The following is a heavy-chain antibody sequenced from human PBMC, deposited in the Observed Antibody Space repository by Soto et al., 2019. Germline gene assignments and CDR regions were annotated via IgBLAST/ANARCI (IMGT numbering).Heavy chain of an antibody. D-gene: IGHD3-9*01. J-gene: IGHJ4*02. V-gene: IGHV1-69*02. CDR3: VRVFDTYYFDL. Sequence: ASVKVSCKASGGTFSSYTISWVRQAPGQGLEWMGRIIPILGIANYAQKFQGRVTITADKSTSTAYMELNSLRAEDTVVYYCVRVFDTYYFDLWGQGNMVTVSS. CDR2: IIPILGIA. CDR1: GGTFSSYT.